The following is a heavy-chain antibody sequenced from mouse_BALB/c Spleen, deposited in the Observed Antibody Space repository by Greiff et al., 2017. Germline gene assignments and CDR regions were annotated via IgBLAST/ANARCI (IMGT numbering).Heavy chain of an antibody. J-gene: IGHJ4*01. D-gene: IGHD2-1*01. Sequence: QVQLKQPGAELVRPGASVKLSCKASGYTFTSYWINWVKQRPGQGLEWIGNIYPSDSYTNYNQKFKDKATLTVDKSSSTAYMQLSSPTSEDSAVYYCTRWRGNYPYAMDYWGQGTSVTVSS. CDR3: TRWRGNYPYAMDY. CDR2: IYPSDSYT. CDR1: GYTFTSYW. V-gene: IGHV1-69*02.